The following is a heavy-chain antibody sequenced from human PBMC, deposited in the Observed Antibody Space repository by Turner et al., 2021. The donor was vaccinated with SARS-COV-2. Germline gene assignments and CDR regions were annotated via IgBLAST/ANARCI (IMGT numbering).Heavy chain of an antibody. CDR2: ISISGSNI. Sequence: QVQLVESGGGLVKPGGSLRLSCAASGFTFSDYYMSWSRQAQGKGLEWISYISISGSNIYYADYVKGRFTISRDNAKNSLYLKMNSLRAEDTAVYYCASPHEGYYGMDVWGQGTTVTVSS. CDR1: GFTFSDYY. J-gene: IGHJ6*02. V-gene: IGHV3-11*01. CDR3: ASPHEGYYGMDV.